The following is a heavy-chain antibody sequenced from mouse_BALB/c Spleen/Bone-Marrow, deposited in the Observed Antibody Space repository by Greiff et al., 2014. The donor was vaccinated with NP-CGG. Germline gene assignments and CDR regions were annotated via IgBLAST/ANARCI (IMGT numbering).Heavy chain of an antibody. CDR2: INPGSGGT. J-gene: IGHJ4*01. V-gene: IGHV1-54*01. Sequence: VQLVESGAELVRPGTSVKVSCKASGYAFTNYLIEWVKQRPGQGLEWIGVINPGSGGTNYNEKFKAKATLTADKSSSTAYMQLSSLTSDDSAVYFCARCLTGTSARDYGGQGPSVTVPP. D-gene: IGHD4-1*01. CDR3: ARCLTGTSARDY. CDR1: GYAFTNYL.